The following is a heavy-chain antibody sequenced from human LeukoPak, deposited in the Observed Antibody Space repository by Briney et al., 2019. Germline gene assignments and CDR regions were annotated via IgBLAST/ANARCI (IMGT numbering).Heavy chain of an antibody. Sequence: ASVKVSCKASGYTFTSYGISWVRQAPGQGLEWMGWISAYNGNTNYAQKLQGRVTMTTDTSTSTAYMELRSLRSDDTAVYYCARGAVSIVVVTEDAFDIWGQGTMVTVS. V-gene: IGHV1-18*01. CDR3: ARGAVSIVVVTEDAFDI. CDR1: GYTFTSYG. CDR2: ISAYNGNT. J-gene: IGHJ3*02. D-gene: IGHD2-21*02.